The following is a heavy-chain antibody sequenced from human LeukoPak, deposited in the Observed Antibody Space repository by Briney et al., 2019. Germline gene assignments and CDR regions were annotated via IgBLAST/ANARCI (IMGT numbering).Heavy chain of an antibody. V-gene: IGHV3-53*01. CDR1: GFTVSSNY. J-gene: IGHJ6*03. Sequence: GGSLRLSCAASGFTVSSNYMSWVRQAPGKGLEWVSVIYSGGSTYYADSVKGRFTISRDNSKNTLYLQMNSLRAEDTAVYYCARGYCSSASCYGYMDVWGKGTTVTISS. D-gene: IGHD2-2*01. CDR2: IYSGGST. CDR3: ARGYCSSASCYGYMDV.